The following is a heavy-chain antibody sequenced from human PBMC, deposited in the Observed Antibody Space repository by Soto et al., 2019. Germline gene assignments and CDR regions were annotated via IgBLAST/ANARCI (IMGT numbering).Heavy chain of an antibody. CDR2: ISYTGST. CDR1: GDSVSSGRDY. V-gene: IGHV4-61*01. J-gene: IGHJ4*02. CDR3: ARLQLLSEYDLLPVYYNFDX. D-gene: IGHD3-9*01. Sequence: PSETLSLTCTVSGDSVSSGRDYWSWIRQPPGKGLEGIAYISYTGSTNYNPSLKSRVTISLDTSKHQFSLRLTSVTAEDTAVYYCARLQLLSEYDLLPVYYNFDXWGQGTLVTVSX.